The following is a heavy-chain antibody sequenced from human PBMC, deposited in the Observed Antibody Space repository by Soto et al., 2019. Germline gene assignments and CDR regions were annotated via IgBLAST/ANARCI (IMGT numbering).Heavy chain of an antibody. V-gene: IGHV3-7*03. CDR2: IKQDGSEK. D-gene: IGHD2-2*01. J-gene: IGHJ4*02. CDR3: ARVNIVVVPAGNALDY. CDR1: GFTFSSYW. Sequence: GGSLRLSCAASGFTFSSYWMSWVRQAPGKGLEWVANIKQDGSEKYYVDSVKGRFTISRDNAKNSLYLQMNSLRAEDTAVYYCARVNIVVVPAGNALDYWGQGTLVTVSS.